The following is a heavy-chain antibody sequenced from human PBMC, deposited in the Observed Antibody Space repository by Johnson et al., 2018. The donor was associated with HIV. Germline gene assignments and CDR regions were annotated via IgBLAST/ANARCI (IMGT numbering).Heavy chain of an antibody. CDR2: INWNGATP. J-gene: IGHJ3*02. Sequence: VQLVESGGELVQPGGSLRLSCAASGFTFRNYDMHWVRQATGKRLEWVSGINWNGATPGSADSVKGRFTISRENAKNSLYLQMNSLRAGDTAVYYCARVTNDAFDIWGQGTMVTVSS. CDR1: GFTFRNYD. CDR3: ARVTNDAFDI. V-gene: IGHV3-13*01.